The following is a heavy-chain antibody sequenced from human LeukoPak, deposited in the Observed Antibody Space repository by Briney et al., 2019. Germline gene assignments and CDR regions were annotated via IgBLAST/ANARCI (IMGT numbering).Heavy chain of an antibody. CDR2: ISSSSSYI. V-gene: IGHV3-21*01. D-gene: IGHD3-22*01. Sequence: GGSLRLSCAASGFTFSSYSMNWVRQAPGKGLEWVSSISSSSSYIYYADSVKGRFTISRDNAKNSLYLQMNSLRAEDTAVYYCARVVFYYDSRPAPFDYWGQGTLVTVSS. J-gene: IGHJ4*02. CDR3: ARVVFYYDSRPAPFDY. CDR1: GFTFSSYS.